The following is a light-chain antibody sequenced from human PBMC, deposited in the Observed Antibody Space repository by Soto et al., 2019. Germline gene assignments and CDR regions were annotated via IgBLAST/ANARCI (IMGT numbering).Light chain of an antibody. J-gene: IGKJ1*01. CDR2: DAS. CDR1: QSINSW. V-gene: IGKV1-5*01. CDR3: QQYHRYSRT. Sequence: DIQMTQSPSTLSASVGCRFTVTCRASQSINSWLAWYQQKPGKAPKLLIYDASSLQSGVPSRFTGSGFGTEFTLTISSLQPDDFATYYCQQYHRYSRTFGQGTTGDIK.